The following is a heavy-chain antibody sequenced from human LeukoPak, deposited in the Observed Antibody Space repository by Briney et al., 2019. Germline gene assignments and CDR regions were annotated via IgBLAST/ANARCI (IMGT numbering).Heavy chain of an antibody. V-gene: IGHV4-59*01. Sequence: SETLSLTCTVSGGSISSYYWSWIRQPPGKGLEWIGYIYYSGSTNYNPSLKSRVTISVDTSKNQFSLKLSSVTAADTAVYYCASGADVDIPATYGMDVWGQGTTVTVSS. D-gene: IGHD5-12*01. J-gene: IGHJ6*02. CDR1: GGSISSYY. CDR2: IYYSGST. CDR3: ASGADVDIPATYGMDV.